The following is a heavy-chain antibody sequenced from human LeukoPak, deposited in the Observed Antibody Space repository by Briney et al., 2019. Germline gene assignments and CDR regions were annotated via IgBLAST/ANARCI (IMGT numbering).Heavy chain of an antibody. J-gene: IGHJ3*02. CDR3: ARGQRYSYGRRAAFDI. D-gene: IGHD5-18*01. V-gene: IGHV4-39*01. CDR2: TSYSGST. Sequence: SETLSLTCIVSGDFISSGRYYWGWIRQPPGKGLEWIGSTSYSGSTYYNPPLKSRVTISVDTSKNQFSLNLSSVTAADTAVYYCARGQRYSYGRRAAFDIWGQGTMVTVSS. CDR1: GDFISSGRYY.